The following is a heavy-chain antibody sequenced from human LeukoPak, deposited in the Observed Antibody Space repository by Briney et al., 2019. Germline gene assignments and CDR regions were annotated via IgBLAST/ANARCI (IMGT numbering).Heavy chain of an antibody. CDR2: IYHSGST. CDR1: GGSISSGGYS. V-gene: IGHV4-30-2*02. CDR3: ARIHRYCSGGACYVLDN. Sequence: SETLSLTCAVSGGSISSGGYSWSWIRQPPGKGLEWIGYIYHSGSTYYNPSLKSRVTISIDRSKNQFSLKLSSVTAADTAVYYCARIHRYCSGGACYVLDNWGQGTLVAVSS. J-gene: IGHJ4*02. D-gene: IGHD2-15*01.